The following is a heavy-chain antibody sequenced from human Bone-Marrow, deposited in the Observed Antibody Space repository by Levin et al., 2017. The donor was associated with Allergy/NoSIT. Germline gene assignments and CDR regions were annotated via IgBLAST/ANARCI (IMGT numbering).Heavy chain of an antibody. CDR2: INPRVGST. V-gene: IGHV1-46*03. Sequence: EASVKVSCKASGYTFTTFYMHWVRQAPGQGLEWMGIINPRVGSTSYAQKFQGRVTMTRDTSTSTVYMELSSLRSEDTAVYYCARDSLGAASGRANYYFDYWGQGTLVIVSS. CDR3: ARDSLGAASGRANYYFDY. D-gene: IGHD1-26*01. CDR1: GYTFTTFY. J-gene: IGHJ4*02.